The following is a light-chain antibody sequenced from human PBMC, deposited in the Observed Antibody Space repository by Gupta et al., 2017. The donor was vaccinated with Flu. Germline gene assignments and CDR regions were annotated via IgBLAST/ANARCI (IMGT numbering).Light chain of an antibody. J-gene: IGKJ2*01. CDR2: SAS. CDR3: LRTHRPPRT. CDR1: QSICSY. Sequence: DIQMTQSPSSPSAFVGDRVTITCRASQSICSYLSWYQQRSGKAPSLLIYSASAAHGGVPSRFSGDASGTDFTLSITVRHPEDFATYCCLRTHRPPRTLGRGTKMEIE. V-gene: IGKV1-39*01.